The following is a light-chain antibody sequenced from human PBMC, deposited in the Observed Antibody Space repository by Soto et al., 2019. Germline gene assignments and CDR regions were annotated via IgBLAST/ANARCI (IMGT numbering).Light chain of an antibody. Sequence: IQLTQSPSTLSASVGDRVTITCRASQSISRWLAWYQQIPGRAPKLLIYDASTLDSGVPSRFSGSGSGTDFTLTISSLQPGDLGTYYCQQYNAYSLFTFGPGTKVEI. CDR1: QSISRW. J-gene: IGKJ3*01. CDR2: DAS. CDR3: QQYNAYSLFT. V-gene: IGKV1-5*01.